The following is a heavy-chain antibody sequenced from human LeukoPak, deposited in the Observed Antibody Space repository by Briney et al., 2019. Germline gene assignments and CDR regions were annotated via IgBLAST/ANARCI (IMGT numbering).Heavy chain of an antibody. Sequence: SETLSLTCTVSGGSISSSSSYWGWIRQPPGKGLEWFVFIYYIGRTDSNPSLKSRATISIDTARNQFSLKLSAVTAADTAVYYCARRGYSSGSNWFDPWGQGTLVTVSS. D-gene: IGHD6-19*01. J-gene: IGHJ5*02. CDR1: GGSISSSSSY. V-gene: IGHV4-39*07. CDR3: ARRGYSSGSNWFDP. CDR2: IYYIGRT.